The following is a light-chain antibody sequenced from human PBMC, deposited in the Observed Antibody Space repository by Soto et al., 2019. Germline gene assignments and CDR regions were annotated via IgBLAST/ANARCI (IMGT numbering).Light chain of an antibody. Sequence: IVLTQSPGTLSLSPGERATLSCRASQSVSSNYLAWYQQIPGQAPRLLIYGVSSRAAGIPDRFSGSGSGTDFTLTINRLEPEDFAVYYCQQYGSSPLTFGQGRRLEI. V-gene: IGKV3-20*01. CDR3: QQYGSSPLT. J-gene: IGKJ5*01. CDR2: GVS. CDR1: QSVSSNY.